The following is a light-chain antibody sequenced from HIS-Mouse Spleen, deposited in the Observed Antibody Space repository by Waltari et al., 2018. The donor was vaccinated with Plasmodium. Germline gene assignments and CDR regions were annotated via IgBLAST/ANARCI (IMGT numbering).Light chain of an antibody. CDR2: KDS. CDR1: ALPKQY. Sequence: SYELTQPPSVSVSPGQTARITCSGDALPKQYAYWYQQKPGQAPVLGIYKDSERPSGIPGRCPGSSSGTTVTLTISGVQAEDEADYYCQSADSSGTPNWVFGGGTKLTVL. V-gene: IGLV3-25*03. CDR3: QSADSSGTPNWV. J-gene: IGLJ3*02.